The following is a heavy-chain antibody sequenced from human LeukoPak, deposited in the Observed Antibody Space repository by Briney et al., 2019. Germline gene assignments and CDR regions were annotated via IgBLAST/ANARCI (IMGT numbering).Heavy chain of an antibody. J-gene: IGHJ4*02. V-gene: IGHV4-34*01. CDR2: INHSGST. CDR1: GGSFSGYY. CDR3: AREGGSAVDY. Sequence: PSETLSLTCAVYGGSFSGYYWSWIRQPPGKGLEWIGEINHSGSTNHNPSLKSRVTISVDTSKNQFSLKLSSVTAADTAVYYCAREGGSAVDYWGQGTLVTVSS. D-gene: IGHD2-15*01.